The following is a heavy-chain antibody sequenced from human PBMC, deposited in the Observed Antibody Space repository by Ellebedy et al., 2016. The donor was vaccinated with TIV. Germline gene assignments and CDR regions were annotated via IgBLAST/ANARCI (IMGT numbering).Heavy chain of an antibody. J-gene: IGHJ4*02. CDR2: ISASGST. CDR3: ASGGASSKYFDH. D-gene: IGHD3-16*01. V-gene: IGHV4-4*07. CDR1: GGSISSNY. Sequence: MPSETLSLTCSVSGGSISSNYWSWIRQPAGKGLELIGRISASGSTNYNPSLKSRVTISVDTSKNQFSLKLNSVTAADTAMYYCASGGASSKYFDHWGQGTLVTVSS.